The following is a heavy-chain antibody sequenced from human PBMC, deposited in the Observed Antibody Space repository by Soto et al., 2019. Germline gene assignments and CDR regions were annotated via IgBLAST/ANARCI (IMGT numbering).Heavy chain of an antibody. J-gene: IGHJ6*02. Sequence: SVKFSCKASGGTFSSYAISWLRQAPGQGLEWMGGIIPIFGTANYAQKFQGRVTITADESTSTAYMELSSLRSEDTAEYYCAVRYSRSLVGSTYYYGMDVWGQGTTVTVSS. D-gene: IGHD6-6*01. CDR2: IIPIFGTA. V-gene: IGHV1-69*13. CDR1: GGTFSSYA. CDR3: AVRYSRSLVGSTYYYGMDV.